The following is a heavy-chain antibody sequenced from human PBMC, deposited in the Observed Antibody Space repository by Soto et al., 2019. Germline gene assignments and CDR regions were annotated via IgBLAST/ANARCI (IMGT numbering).Heavy chain of an antibody. CDR1: GFTFNDYS. D-gene: IGHD6-25*01. J-gene: IGHJ4*02. Sequence: EVQLVESGGGLVQPGRSLRLSCAASGFTFNDYSMHWIRQAPGKGLEWVSGISWNSGSIGSADSMKGRFTISRDNAKHSLYLQMNRLRTDDTALYYCAKSGFFPQYFDYWGQGTLVTVSS. CDR3: AKSGFFPQYFDY. V-gene: IGHV3-9*01. CDR2: ISWNSGSI.